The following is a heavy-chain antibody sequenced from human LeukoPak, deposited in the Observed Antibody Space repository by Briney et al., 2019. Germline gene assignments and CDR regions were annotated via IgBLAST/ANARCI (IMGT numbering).Heavy chain of an antibody. V-gene: IGHV3-53*01. J-gene: IGHJ6*03. CDR2: IYSGGGT. CDR3: ARGAGSYEYYMDV. CDR1: GFTVSSNY. Sequence: GGSLRLSCAASGFTVSSNYMSWVRQAPGKGLEWVSVIYSGGGTYYADSVKGRFTISRDNPKNTLYLQMNSLRAEDTAVYYCARGAGSYEYYMDVWGKGTTATVSS. D-gene: IGHD3-10*01.